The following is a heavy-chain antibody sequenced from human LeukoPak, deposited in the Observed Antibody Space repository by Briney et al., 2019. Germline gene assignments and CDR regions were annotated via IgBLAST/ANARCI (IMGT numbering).Heavy chain of an antibody. CDR2: ISGSGGST. J-gene: IGHJ3*02. D-gene: IGHD6-19*01. V-gene: IGHV3-23*01. CDR1: GFTFSTYA. CDR3: AKHGYSSGIYDAFDI. Sequence: GGSLRLSCAASGFTFSTYAMSWVRQAPGKGLEWVSAISGSGGSTYYADSVKGRFTISRDNSKNTLYLQMNSLRAEDTAVYYCAKHGYSSGIYDAFDIWGQGTTVTVSS.